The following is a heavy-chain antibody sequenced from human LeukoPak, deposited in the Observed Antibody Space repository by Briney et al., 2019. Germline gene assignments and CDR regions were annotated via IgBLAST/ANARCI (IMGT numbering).Heavy chain of an antibody. CDR1: GFTFSSYA. CDR2: ISGSGTST. V-gene: IGHV3-23*01. Sequence: PGGSLRLSCAASGFTFSSYAMSWVRQAPGKGLEWVSGISGSGTSTFYADSVRGRFTISRDHSKNTLYLQMNSLRAGDTAVYYCAKVNYYESGDIGLFDYWGQGTLVTVSS. J-gene: IGHJ4*02. D-gene: IGHD3-22*01. CDR3: AKVNYYESGDIGLFDY.